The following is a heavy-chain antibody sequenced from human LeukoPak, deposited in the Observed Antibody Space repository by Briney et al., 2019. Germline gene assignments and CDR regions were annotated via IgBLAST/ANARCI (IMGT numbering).Heavy chain of an antibody. V-gene: IGHV4-39*07. CDR2: IYHSGST. CDR3: ASLAAAGHDAFDI. Sequence: SETLSLTCTVSGGSISSSSYYWGWIRQPPGKGLEWIGEIYHSGSTNYNPSLKSRVTISVDTSKNQFSLKLSSVTAADTAVYYCASLAAAGHDAFDIWGQGTMVTVSS. J-gene: IGHJ3*02. CDR1: GGSISSSSYY. D-gene: IGHD6-13*01.